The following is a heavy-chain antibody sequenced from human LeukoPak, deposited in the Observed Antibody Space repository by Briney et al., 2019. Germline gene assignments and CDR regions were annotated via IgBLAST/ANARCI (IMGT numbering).Heavy chain of an antibody. D-gene: IGHD1-7*01. CDR2: ISYDGNNK. CDR1: GFTFNNYA. Sequence: GGSLRLSCAASGFTFNNYAMHWVRQAPGKGLEWVAVISYDGNNKYYADSVKGRFTISRDNSQNTLSLQMSSLRLDDTAVYYCAREGPEVNSYYFDFWGQGTLVTVSS. CDR3: AREGPEVNSYYFDF. J-gene: IGHJ4*02. V-gene: IGHV3-30-3*01.